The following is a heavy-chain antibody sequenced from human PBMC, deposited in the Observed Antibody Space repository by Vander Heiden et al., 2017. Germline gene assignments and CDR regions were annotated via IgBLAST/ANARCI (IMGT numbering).Heavy chain of an antibody. Sequence: EVQLVESGGGLVQPGGSLSLSCAASGFTFSSYSMNWVRQAPGKGLEWVSYIGTSSSNIYYADSVKGRFTISRDNAKNSLYLQMNSLRAEDTAVYYCARRVVGAPRAFDIWGQGTMVTVSS. CDR2: IGTSSSNI. CDR3: ARRVVGAPRAFDI. V-gene: IGHV3-48*01. J-gene: IGHJ3*02. CDR1: GFTFSSYS. D-gene: IGHD1-26*01.